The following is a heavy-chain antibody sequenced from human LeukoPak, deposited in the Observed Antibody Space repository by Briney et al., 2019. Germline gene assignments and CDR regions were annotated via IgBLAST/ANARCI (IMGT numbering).Heavy chain of an antibody. CDR2: IIPIFGTA. J-gene: IGHJ4*02. V-gene: IGHV1-69*13. CDR1: GGTFSSYA. D-gene: IGHD3-22*01. CDR3: ASAYDSSGYYLVY. Sequence: ASVKVSCKASGGTFSSYAISWVRQAPGQGLEWMGGIIPIFGTANYAQKFQGRVTITADETASTAYMELSSLRSEDTAVYYCASAYDSSGYYLVYWGQGTLVTVSS.